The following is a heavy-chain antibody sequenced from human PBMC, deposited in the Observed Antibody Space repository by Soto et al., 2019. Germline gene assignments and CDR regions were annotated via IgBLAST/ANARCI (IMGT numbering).Heavy chain of an antibody. D-gene: IGHD6-19*01. CDR1: GFTFNTYV. V-gene: IGHV3-30*18. CDR2: TSFDGTNK. J-gene: IGHJ4*02. CDR3: AQDRAQWLVSPFDS. Sequence: QVQLVESGGGGVQPGRSLRLSCVVSGFTFNTYVMQWVRQAPGKGLEWVAVTSFDGTNKYYADSVEGRFTVSRDNSKNTLYVQMNSLRTEDTAVYYCAQDRAQWLVSPFDSRGQGTLVTVYS.